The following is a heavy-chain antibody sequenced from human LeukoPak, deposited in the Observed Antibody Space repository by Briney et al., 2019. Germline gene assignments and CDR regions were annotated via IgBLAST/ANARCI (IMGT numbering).Heavy chain of an antibody. CDR3: ARPRDGYNQGAFDI. Sequence: PSETPSLTCTVSGGSISSYYWNWIRQPPGKGLEWIGFIYYSGTSNYNPSLKSRVTISVDTSKNQFSLKLSSVTAADTAVYYCARPRDGYNQGAFDIWGQGTMVTVSS. J-gene: IGHJ3*02. V-gene: IGHV4-59*12. CDR1: GGSISSYY. CDR2: IYYSGTS. D-gene: IGHD5-24*01.